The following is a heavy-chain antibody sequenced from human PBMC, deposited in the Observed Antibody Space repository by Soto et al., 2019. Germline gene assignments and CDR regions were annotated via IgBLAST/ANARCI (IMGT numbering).Heavy chain of an antibody. D-gene: IGHD6-6*01. J-gene: IGHJ5*02. CDR1: GXTFSSYA. CDR3: ASSSFLRKWFDP. V-gene: IGHV3-30-3*01. Sequence: GSLRLSCAASGXTFSSYAMHWVRQAPGKGLEWVAVISYDGSNKYYADSVKGRFTISRDNSKNTLYLQMNSLRAEDTAVYYCASSSFLRKWFDPWGKGNLVTVSS. CDR2: ISYDGSNK.